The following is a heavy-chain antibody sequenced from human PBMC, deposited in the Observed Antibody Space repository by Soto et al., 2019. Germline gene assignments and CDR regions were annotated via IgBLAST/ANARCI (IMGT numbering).Heavy chain of an antibody. CDR3: AITMVRGVIAPPDY. CDR1: GGTFSSYA. J-gene: IGHJ4*02. D-gene: IGHD3-10*01. CDR2: IIPIFGTA. V-gene: IGHV1-69*01. Sequence: QVQLVQSGAEVKKPGSSVKVSCKASGGTFSSYAISWVRQAPGQGLEWMGGIIPIFGTANYAQKFQGRVTITADESTSTADMELSSLRSEHTAVYYCAITMVRGVIAPPDYWGQGTLVTVSS.